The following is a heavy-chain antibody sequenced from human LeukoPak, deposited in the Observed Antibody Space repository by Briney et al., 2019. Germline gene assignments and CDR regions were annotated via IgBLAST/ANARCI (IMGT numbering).Heavy chain of an antibody. Sequence: GSLRLSCAASGFTFSDYSLHWVRQAPGKGLEWVSIIYSGGSTFYADSVKGRFTISRDNSKNTLYLQMNSLRAEDTAVYYCARGGSYLSAFDIWGQGTMVTVSS. D-gene: IGHD1-26*01. CDR2: IYSGGST. V-gene: IGHV3-53*01. CDR1: GFTFSDYS. CDR3: ARGGSYLSAFDI. J-gene: IGHJ3*02.